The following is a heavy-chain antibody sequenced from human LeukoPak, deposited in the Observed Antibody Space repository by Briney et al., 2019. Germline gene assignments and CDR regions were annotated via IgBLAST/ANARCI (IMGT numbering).Heavy chain of an antibody. CDR3: ATFRAPLNFFDF. Sequence: GASVKVSCKASGHSFNAYYIHWVRQAPGQGLQWMGRIDPNSGDTKYTQKFQGRVSMTRDTSISTAYMELSRLTSAVTAVYYCATFRAPLNFFDFGGKGTRVTVSS. CDR2: IDPNSGDT. CDR1: GHSFNAYY. J-gene: IGHJ3*01. V-gene: IGHV1-2*06.